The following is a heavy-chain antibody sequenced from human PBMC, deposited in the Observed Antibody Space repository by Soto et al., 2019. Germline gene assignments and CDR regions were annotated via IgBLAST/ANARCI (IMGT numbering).Heavy chain of an antibody. D-gene: IGHD4-17*01. V-gene: IGHV4-31*03. CDR2: IYYSGST. J-gene: IGHJ3*02. CDR3: ARGLTTVIPDAFAI. CDR1: GGSISSGGYY. Sequence: QVQLQESGPGLVKPSQTLSLTCTVSGGSISSGGYYWSWIRQHPGKGLEWIGYIYYSGSTYYNPSLTSRVTISVDTSKNQFSLKLSSVPAAATAVYYWARGLTTVIPDAFAIWGQGTMVTVSS.